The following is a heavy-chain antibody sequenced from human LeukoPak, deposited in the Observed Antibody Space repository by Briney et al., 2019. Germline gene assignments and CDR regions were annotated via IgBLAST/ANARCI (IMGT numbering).Heavy chain of an antibody. J-gene: IGHJ4*02. CDR2: INTNTGNP. V-gene: IGHV7-4-1*02. D-gene: IGHD3-22*01. CDR1: GYTFTSYA. Sequence: ASVNVSCKASGYTFTSYAMNWVRQAPGQGLEWMGWINTNTGNPTYAQGFTGRFVFSLDTSVSTAYLQISSLKAEDTAVYYCARDFFPQTYYYDSSGPQGYWGQGTLVTVSS. CDR3: ARDFFPQTYYYDSSGPQGY.